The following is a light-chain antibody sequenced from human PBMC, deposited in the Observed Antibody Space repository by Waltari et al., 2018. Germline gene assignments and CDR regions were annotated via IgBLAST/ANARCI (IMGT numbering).Light chain of an antibody. CDR3: QQYNSWPPLT. V-gene: IGKV3D-15*01. CDR1: QSVANK. J-gene: IGKJ4*01. CDR2: DAS. Sequence: EIMMTQSPATLSVSPGERATLSCRASQSVANKVAWYQHRPGQAPRLLIHDASIRATGIPARFSGSGSWTEFTLTISSLQSEDFAVYYCQQYNSWPPLTFGGGTKVEIK.